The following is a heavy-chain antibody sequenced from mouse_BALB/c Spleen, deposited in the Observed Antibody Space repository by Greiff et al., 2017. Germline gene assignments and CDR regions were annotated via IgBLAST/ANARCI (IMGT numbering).Heavy chain of an antibody. D-gene: IGHD2-3*01. CDR3: ARNGLGGYSYFDY. CDR2: ISSGSSTI. V-gene: IGHV5-17*02. Sequence: EVKLVESGGGLVQPGGSRKLSCAASGFTFSSFGMHWVRQAPEKGLEWVAYISSGSSTIYYADTVKGRFTISRDNPKNTLFLQMTSLRSEDTAMYYCARNGLGGYSYFDYWGQGTTLTVSS. CDR1: GFTFSSFG. J-gene: IGHJ2*01.